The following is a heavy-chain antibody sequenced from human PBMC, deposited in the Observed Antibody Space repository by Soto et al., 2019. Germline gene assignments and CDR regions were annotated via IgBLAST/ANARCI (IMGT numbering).Heavy chain of an antibody. Sequence: ASVKVSCKASGYTFTGYYMHWVRQAPGQGLEWMGWINPNSGGTNYAQKFQGRVTMTRDTSISTAYMELSRLRSDDTAVYYCAVWGGASYSYGMDVWGKGTTVTVSS. V-gene: IGHV1-2*02. CDR3: AVWGGASYSYGMDV. D-gene: IGHD3-16*01. J-gene: IGHJ6*04. CDR1: GYTFTGYY. CDR2: INPNSGGT.